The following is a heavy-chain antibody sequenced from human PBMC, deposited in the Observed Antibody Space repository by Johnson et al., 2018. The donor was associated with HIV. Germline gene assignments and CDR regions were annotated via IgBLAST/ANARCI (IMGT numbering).Heavy chain of an antibody. D-gene: IGHD1-1*01. V-gene: IGHV3-30*03. J-gene: IGHJ3*02. CDR3: ARGFEQLDDAFDI. CDR1: GFTFSSYA. Sequence: QVQLVESGGGVVQPGRSLRLSCAASGFTFSSYAMDWVRQAPGKGLEWVAGISDDGSKKYHGDSVKGRFTISRDNSKNTLYLQMNSLRGEDTAVYYCARGFEQLDDAFDIWGQGTMVTVSS. CDR2: ISDDGSKK.